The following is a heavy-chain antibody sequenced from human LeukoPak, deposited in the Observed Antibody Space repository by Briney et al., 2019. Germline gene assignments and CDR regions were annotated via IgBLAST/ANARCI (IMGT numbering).Heavy chain of an antibody. J-gene: IGHJ4*02. D-gene: IGHD6-19*01. V-gene: IGHV3-48*03. CDR1: GFTFSSHE. CDR3: ARDDSAWYAY. Sequence: GGSLRLSCAASGFTFSSHEMNWVRQAPGEGLEWVSYISSSGRSIYYADSVKGRFTISRDNAKNSLYLQMNSLRAEDTAVYYCARDDSAWYAYWGPGTLVTVSS. CDR2: ISSSGRSI.